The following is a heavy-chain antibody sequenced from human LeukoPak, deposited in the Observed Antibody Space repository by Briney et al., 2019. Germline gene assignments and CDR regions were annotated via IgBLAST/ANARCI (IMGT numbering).Heavy chain of an antibody. CDR2: IRNRANNYAT. Sequence: PGGSLRLSCEASVFTFSDSAIHWVRQAPGKGLEWVGRIRNRANNYATVYSASVEGRFSVSRDDSKNTAYLQMNSLKTEDTAIYYCSGYDYGMDVWGQGTTVTVSS. CDR3: SGYDYGMDV. V-gene: IGHV3-73*01. J-gene: IGHJ6*02. CDR1: VFTFSDSA.